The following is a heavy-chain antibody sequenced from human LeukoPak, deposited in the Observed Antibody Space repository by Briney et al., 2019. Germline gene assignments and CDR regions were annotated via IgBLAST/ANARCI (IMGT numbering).Heavy chain of an antibody. V-gene: IGHV4-34*01. D-gene: IGHD5/OR15-5a*01. CDR2: INHSGST. CDR3: ARRLRNYYYYYMDV. J-gene: IGHJ6*03. CDR1: GGSFSGYY. Sequence: SETLSLTCAVYGGSFSGYYWSWIRQPPGKGLEWIGEINHSGSTNYNPSLKSRVTISVDTSKNQFSLKLSSVTAADTAVYYCARRLRNYYYYYMDVWGKGTTVTISS.